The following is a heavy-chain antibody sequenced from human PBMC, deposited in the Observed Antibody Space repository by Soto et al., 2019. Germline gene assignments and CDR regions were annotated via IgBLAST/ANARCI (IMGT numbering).Heavy chain of an antibody. Sequence: GGSLRLSCAASGFTFSSYGMHWVRQAPGKGLEWVAVISYDGSNKYYADSVKGRFTISRDNSKNTLYLQMNSLRAEDTAVYYCAKDQDSYYYYGMDVWGQGTTVTVSS. V-gene: IGHV3-30*18. CDR1: GFTFSSYG. CDR3: AKDQDSYYYYGMDV. CDR2: ISYDGSNK. J-gene: IGHJ6*02.